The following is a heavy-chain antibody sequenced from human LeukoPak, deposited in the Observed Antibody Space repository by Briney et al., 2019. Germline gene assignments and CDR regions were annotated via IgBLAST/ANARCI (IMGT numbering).Heavy chain of an antibody. V-gene: IGHV3-23*01. CDR2: ISTGGDRA. J-gene: IGHJ4*02. D-gene: IGHD2-21*02. CDR1: GFTFSNYP. Sequence: GGSLRLSCAASGFTFSNYPMDWVRQAPGKGLEWVSAISTGGDRAYYADSVKGRFTTSRDNSRNTLYLQMNSLRAEDTAVYYCASLHIVVVTALDYWGQGTLVTVSS. CDR3: ASLHIVVVTALDY.